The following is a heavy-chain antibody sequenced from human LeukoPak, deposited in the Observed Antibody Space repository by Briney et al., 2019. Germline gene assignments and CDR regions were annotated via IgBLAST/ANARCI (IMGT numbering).Heavy chain of an antibody. CDR1: GYSVSTGDY. J-gene: IGHJ4*02. Sequence: SETLSLTCDLSGYSVSTGDYWDSIRQPPGRGRERTGYVYYSGSTKYNPSLKSRVTISVDTSKNQFSLKLSSVTAADTAVYYCARVVRDDILTGYYIDYWGQGTLVTVSS. CDR2: VYYSGST. CDR3: ARVVRDDILTGYYIDY. V-gene: IGHV4-61*08. D-gene: IGHD3-9*01.